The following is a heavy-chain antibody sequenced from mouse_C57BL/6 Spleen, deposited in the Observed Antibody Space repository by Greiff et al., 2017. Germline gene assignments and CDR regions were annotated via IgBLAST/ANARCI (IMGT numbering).Heavy chain of an antibody. V-gene: IGHV1-54*01. Sequence: LVESGAELVRPGTSVKVSCKASGYAFTNYLIEWVKQRPGQGLEWIGVINPGSGGTNYNEKFKGKATLTADKSSSTAYMQLSSLTSEDSAVYFCARDEYDYGFAYWGQGTLVTVSA. CDR3: ARDEYDYGFAY. CDR1: GYAFTNYL. D-gene: IGHD2-4*01. J-gene: IGHJ3*01. CDR2: INPGSGGT.